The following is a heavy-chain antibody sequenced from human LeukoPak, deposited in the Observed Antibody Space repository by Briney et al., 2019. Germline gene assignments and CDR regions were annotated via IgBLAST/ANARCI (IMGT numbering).Heavy chain of an antibody. CDR1: GFTFDDYA. CDR3: AKDTVVLTVTGPGDY. V-gene: IGHV3-9*01. J-gene: IGHJ4*02. CDR2: ISWNSGSI. D-gene: IGHD4-17*01. Sequence: PGGSLRLSCAASGFTFDDYAMHWVRQAPGKGLERVSGISWNSGSIGYADSVKGRFTISRDNAKNSLYLQMNSLRAEDTALYYCAKDTVVLTVTGPGDYWGQGTLVTVSS.